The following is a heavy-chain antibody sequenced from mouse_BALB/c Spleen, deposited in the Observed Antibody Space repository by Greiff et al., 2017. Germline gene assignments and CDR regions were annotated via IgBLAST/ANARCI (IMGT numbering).Heavy chain of an antibody. Sequence: EVKLMESGGGLVQPGGSRKLSCAASGFTFSSFGMHWVRQAPEKGLEWVAYISSGSSTIYYADTVKGRFTISRDNPKNTLFLQMTSLRSEDTAMYYCASQGRVRGDYWGQGTTLTVSS. V-gene: IGHV5-17*02. D-gene: IGHD2-14*01. CDR1: GFTFSSFG. J-gene: IGHJ2*01. CDR3: ASQGRVRGDY. CDR2: ISSGSSTI.